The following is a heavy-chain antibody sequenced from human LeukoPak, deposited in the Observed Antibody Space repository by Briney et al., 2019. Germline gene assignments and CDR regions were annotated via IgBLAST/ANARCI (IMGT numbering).Heavy chain of an antibody. V-gene: IGHV4-39*01. CDR3: ARVYYYDSSGYENRFDY. Sequence: SETLSLTCTVSGGSISSSSYYWGWIRQPPGKGLEWIGSIYYSGSTYYNPSLKSRVTISVDTSKNQFSLKLSSVTAADTAVYYCARVYYYDSSGYENRFDYWGQETLVTVSS. CDR2: IYYSGST. D-gene: IGHD3-22*01. J-gene: IGHJ4*02. CDR1: GGSISSSSYY.